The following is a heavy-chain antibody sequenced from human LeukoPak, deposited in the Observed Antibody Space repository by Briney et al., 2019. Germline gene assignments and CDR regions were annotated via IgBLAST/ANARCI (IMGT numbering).Heavy chain of an antibody. D-gene: IGHD3-3*01. V-gene: IGHV3-15*01. CDR3: TTGFFGVVNDAFDI. CDR2: IYSKTDGGTA. CDR1: GFTFNNAW. J-gene: IGHJ3*02. Sequence: GGSLRLSCAASGFTFNNAWMNWVRQAPGKGLEWVGRIYSKTDGGTADYAAPVKGRFTISRDDSKSTLWLQMNSLKTEDTAVYYCTTGFFGVVNDAFDIWGQGTMVIVSS.